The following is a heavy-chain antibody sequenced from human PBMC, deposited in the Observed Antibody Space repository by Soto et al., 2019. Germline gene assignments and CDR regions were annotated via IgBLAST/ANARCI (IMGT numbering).Heavy chain of an antibody. D-gene: IGHD2-15*01. V-gene: IGHV3-23*01. J-gene: IGHJ6*02. CDR3: ARPPSVVGGEGHYYGMDV. Sequence: EAQLLESGGGLVQPGGPLRLSCAASGFTFRSYAMSWVRQAPGTVLEWVSAGSGSGAKTYYADAVKGRFTISRDNSKNTLYVKMNGLRVDDTAVYYCARPPSVVGGEGHYYGMDVWGQGTTVIVSS. CDR2: GSGSGAKT. CDR1: GFTFRSYA.